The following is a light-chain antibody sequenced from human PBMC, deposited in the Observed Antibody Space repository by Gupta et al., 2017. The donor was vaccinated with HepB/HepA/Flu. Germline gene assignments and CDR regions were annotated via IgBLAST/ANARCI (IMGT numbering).Light chain of an antibody. V-gene: IGLV3-21*04. CDR3: QVWDSSSDHVV. CDR2: YDT. Sequence: SYVLTQPPSVSVAPGKTARTTCGGNNIGSKSVHWYQQKPCQAPVLVIYYDTDRPSGIPERFSGSNSGNTATLTISSVEAGDEADYYCQVWDSSSDHVVFGGGTKLTVL. CDR1: NIGSKS. J-gene: IGLJ2*01.